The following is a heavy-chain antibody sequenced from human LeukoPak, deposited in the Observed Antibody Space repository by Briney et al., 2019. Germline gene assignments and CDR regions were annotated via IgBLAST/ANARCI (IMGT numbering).Heavy chain of an antibody. Sequence: SVKVSCKASGFTFTSSAMQWVRQARGQRLEWVGWIVVGSGNTNHAQKFQERVTITREMSTSTAYMELSSLRTEDTAVNYWAADGKRPWRDIDDSGQGTLVSVSS. CDR3: AADGKRPWRDIDD. CDR1: GFTFTSSA. J-gene: IGHJ4*02. CDR2: IVVGSGNT. V-gene: IGHV1-58*02. D-gene: IGHD4-23*01.